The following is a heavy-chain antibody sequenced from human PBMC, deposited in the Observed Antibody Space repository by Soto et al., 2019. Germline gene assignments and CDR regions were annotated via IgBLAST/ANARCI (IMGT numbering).Heavy chain of an antibody. CDR1: GYSVSSSDYY. Sequence: SETLSLTCSVSGYSVSSSDYYWAWIRQPPGKGLEWIGSMFYSGLTYYNPSLKSRVTLSVDTSKNQFSVRLNSVTAADTAVYYCAPLSVSLSGPYGIHVWGQGTTVTSP. J-gene: IGHJ6*02. CDR2: MFYSGLT. V-gene: IGHV4-39*01. D-gene: IGHD2-15*01. CDR3: APLSVSLSGPYGIHV.